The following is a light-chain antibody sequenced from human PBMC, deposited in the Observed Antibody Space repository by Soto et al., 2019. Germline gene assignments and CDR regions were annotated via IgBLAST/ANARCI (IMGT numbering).Light chain of an antibody. V-gene: IGLV2-14*01. CDR1: SSDVGSYNY. Sequence: QSALTQPASVSGSPGQSITISCTGTSSDVGSYNYVSWYQQHPGKAPKLMIYEVSNRPSGVSDRFSGSKSGITASLTISGLQAEDEADYYCSSYTSTATRVFGGGTKLPVL. CDR3: SSYTSTATRV. J-gene: IGLJ3*02. CDR2: EVS.